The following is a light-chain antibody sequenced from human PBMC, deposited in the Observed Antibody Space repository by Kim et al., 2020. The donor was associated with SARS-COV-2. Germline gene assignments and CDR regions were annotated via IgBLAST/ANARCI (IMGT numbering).Light chain of an antibody. Sequence: SASVGDRVTITCRASQSISSYLNWYQQKPGKAPKLLIYAASSLQSGVPARFSGSGSGTDFTLTISSLQPEDFATYYCQQSYSTPRTFGQGTKLEI. J-gene: IGKJ1*01. CDR3: QQSYSTPRT. CDR1: QSISSY. CDR2: AAS. V-gene: IGKV1-39*01.